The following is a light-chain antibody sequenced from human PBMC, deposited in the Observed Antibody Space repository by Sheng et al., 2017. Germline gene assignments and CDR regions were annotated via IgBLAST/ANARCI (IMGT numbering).Light chain of an antibody. CDR2: DAS. Sequence: EIVLTQSPGTLSLSPGEGATLSCRASQSVNNYYLAWYQQKPGQTPRLVIYDASKRATDIPARFSGSGSGTDFTLTISNLQPEDSATYYCQQAHSFPQTFGQGTKLEI. CDR3: QQAHSFPQT. J-gene: IGKJ2*01. CDR1: QSVNNYY. V-gene: IGKV3D-7*01.